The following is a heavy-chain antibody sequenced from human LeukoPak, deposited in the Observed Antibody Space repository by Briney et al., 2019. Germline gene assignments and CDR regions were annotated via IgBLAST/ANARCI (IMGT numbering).Heavy chain of an antibody. J-gene: IGHJ4*02. D-gene: IGHD3-22*01. CDR2: IYYSGST. CDR1: GGSISSYY. Sequence: SETLSLTCTVSGGSISSYYWSWIRQPPGKGLEWIGYIYYSGSTNYNPSLKSRVTISVDTSKNQFSLKLSSVTAADTAVYYCARHGRAYYDSSGYYYVPYYFDYWGQGTLVTVSS. CDR3: ARHGRAYYDSSGYYYVPYYFDY. V-gene: IGHV4-59*08.